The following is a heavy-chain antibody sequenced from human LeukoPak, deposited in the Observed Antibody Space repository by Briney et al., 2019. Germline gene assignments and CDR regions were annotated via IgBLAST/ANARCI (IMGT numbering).Heavy chain of an antibody. CDR1: GYTFSLYG. V-gene: IGHV1-18*01. CDR3: AREGYYHGSGTYSPPKYYGMDV. Sequence: GASVKVSCKASGYTFSLYGLSWVRQAPGQGVEWMGWISDYSGNTDYAQKFQGRVRLTTDTGTTTAYMELRSLRPDDTAVYFCAREGYYHGSGTYSPPKYYGMDVWGQGTMVTVSS. J-gene: IGHJ6*02. D-gene: IGHD3-10*01. CDR2: ISDYSGNT.